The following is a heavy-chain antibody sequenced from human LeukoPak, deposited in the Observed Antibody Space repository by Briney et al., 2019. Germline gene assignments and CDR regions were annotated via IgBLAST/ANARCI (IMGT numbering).Heavy chain of an antibody. CDR1: GYTLTELS. J-gene: IGHJ4*02. CDR3: ATNIAAAGKYYFDY. D-gene: IGHD6-13*01. Sequence: ASVKVSCKVSGYTLTELSMHWVRQAPGKGLEWMGGLDPEDGETIYAQKFQGRVTMTEDTSTDTAYMELSSLRSEDTAVYYCATNIAAAGKYYFDYWGQGTLVTVSS. CDR2: LDPEDGET. V-gene: IGHV1-24*01.